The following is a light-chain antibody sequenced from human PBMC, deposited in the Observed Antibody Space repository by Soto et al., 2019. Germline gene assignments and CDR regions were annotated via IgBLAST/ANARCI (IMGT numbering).Light chain of an antibody. J-gene: IGLJ2*01. CDR1: SGHSNYA. CDR3: QTWGAGIVV. Sequence: QLVLTQSPSASASLGASVKLTCTLSSGHSNYAIAWHQQQSEKGPRYLMKLNSDGSHSKGDGIPDRFSGSSSGAERYLTISSRQYEDEADYFCQTWGAGIVVFCGGTKVTVL. CDR2: LNSDGSH. V-gene: IGLV4-69*01.